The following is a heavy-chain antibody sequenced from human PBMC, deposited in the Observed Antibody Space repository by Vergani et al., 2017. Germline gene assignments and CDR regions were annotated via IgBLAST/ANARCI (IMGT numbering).Heavy chain of an antibody. V-gene: IGHV4-59*01. D-gene: IGHD3-22*01. CDR2: IYYSGST. CDR3: ASFTYYYDSRQFEGDGMDV. J-gene: IGHJ6*02. Sequence: QVQLQESGPGLVKPSETLSLTCTVSGGSISSYYWSWIRQPPGKGLEWIGYIYYSGSTNYNPSLKSRVTISVDTSKNQFSLKLSSVTAADTAVYYCASFTYYYDSRQFEGDGMDVWGQGTTVTVSS. CDR1: GGSISSYY.